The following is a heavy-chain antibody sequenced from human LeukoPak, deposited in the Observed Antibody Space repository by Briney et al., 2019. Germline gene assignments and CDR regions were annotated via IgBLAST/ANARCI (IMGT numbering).Heavy chain of an antibody. CDR3: ARERGDYYDSSGPNDY. V-gene: IGHV3-23*01. D-gene: IGHD3-22*01. Sequence: GGSLRLSCAASGITFSGSGMSWVRQAPGKGLEWVSTISGSGSNTHYADSVKGRFTISRDNSKNTLYLQMNSLRAEDTAVYYCARERGDYYDSSGPNDYWGQGTLVTVSS. J-gene: IGHJ4*02. CDR2: ISGSGSNT. CDR1: GITFSGSG.